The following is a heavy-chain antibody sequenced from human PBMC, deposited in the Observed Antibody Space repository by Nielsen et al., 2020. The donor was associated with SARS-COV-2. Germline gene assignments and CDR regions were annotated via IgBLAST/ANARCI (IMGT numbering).Heavy chain of an antibody. J-gene: IGHJ6*02. CDR1: GFTFSDYS. CDR3: TRDSNGMDV. CDR2: ISGRSTFI. Sequence: GESLKISCAASGFTFSDYSMSWVRQAPGKGLEWLSSISGRSTFIHSADSVRGRFTISRDNAENSLYLQMNSLRAEDTALYYCTRDSNGMDVWGRGTTVTVSS. V-gene: IGHV3-21*01.